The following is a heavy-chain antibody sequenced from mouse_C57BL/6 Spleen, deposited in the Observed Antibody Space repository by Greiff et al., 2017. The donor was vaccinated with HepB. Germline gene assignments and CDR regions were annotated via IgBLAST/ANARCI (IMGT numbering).Heavy chain of an antibody. Sequence: QVQLQQSGAELMKPGASVKLSCKATGYTFTGYWIEWVKQRPGHGLEWIGEILPGSGSTNYNEKFKGKATFTADTSSNTAYMQLSSLTTEDSAIYDCARGPSITTVVATWYFDVWGTGTTVTVSS. CDR2: ILPGSGST. CDR3: ARGPSITTVVATWYFDV. D-gene: IGHD1-1*01. J-gene: IGHJ1*03. V-gene: IGHV1-9*01. CDR1: GYTFTGYW.